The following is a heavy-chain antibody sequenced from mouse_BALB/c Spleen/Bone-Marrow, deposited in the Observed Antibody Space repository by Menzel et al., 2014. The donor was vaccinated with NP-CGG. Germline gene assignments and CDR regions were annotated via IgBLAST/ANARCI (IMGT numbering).Heavy chain of an antibody. V-gene: IGHV4-1*02. CDR3: AKNYYYGYVAY. CDR2: INPDSSTI. CDR1: GFDFSRYW. D-gene: IGHD1-2*01. Sequence: EVKLMESGGGLVQPGGSLKLSCAASGFDFSRYWMTWVRQAPGKGLEWIGEINPDSSTINYTPSLKDKFIISRDNARNTLYLQMNKVRSEDTALYYCAKNYYYGYVAYWGQGTLVTVSA. J-gene: IGHJ3*01.